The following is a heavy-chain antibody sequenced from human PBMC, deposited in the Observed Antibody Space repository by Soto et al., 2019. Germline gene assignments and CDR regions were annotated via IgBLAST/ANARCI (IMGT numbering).Heavy chain of an antibody. CDR1: GGTFSGHA. CDR2: IIPFFKGT. Sequence: QVQLVQSGAEVKKPGSWVKVSCKASGGTFSGHAISRLRQAPGQGLEWMGGIIPFFKGTNYAQKFQGRVTITADDSTSTAYMDLSSLRSEDTAVYYCARHVPLNHYDRTFQYYAMDVWGQGTTVTVSS. J-gene: IGHJ6*01. D-gene: IGHD3-9*01. V-gene: IGHV1-69*01. CDR3: ARHVPLNHYDRTFQYYAMDV.